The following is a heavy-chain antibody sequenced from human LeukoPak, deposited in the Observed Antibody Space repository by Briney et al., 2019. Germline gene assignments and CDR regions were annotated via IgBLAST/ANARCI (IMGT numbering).Heavy chain of an antibody. J-gene: IGHJ5*02. D-gene: IGHD3-10*01. CDR2: IYYSGST. Sequence: SETLSLTCTVSGGSISSSSYYWGWIRQPPGKGLEWIGSIYYSGSTYYNPSLKSRVTISVDTSKNQFSLKLSSVTAADTAVYYCARLIVEWLGDNWFDPWGQGTLVTVSS. CDR3: ARLIVEWLGDNWFDP. V-gene: IGHV4-39*01. CDR1: GGSISSSSYY.